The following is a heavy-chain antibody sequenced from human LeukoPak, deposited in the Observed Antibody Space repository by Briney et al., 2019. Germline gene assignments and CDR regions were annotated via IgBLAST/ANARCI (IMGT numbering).Heavy chain of an antibody. J-gene: IGHJ4*02. V-gene: IGHV1-18*01. CDR3: ARNEYPGYSIY. Sequence: GASVKVSCKASGYTFTRYDISWVRQAPGQGLEWMGWISIYNGNTDSAQNLQGRVTMTTDTSTSTAYMELRSLTSDDTAVHYCARNEYPGYSIYWGQGTLVTVSS. D-gene: IGHD6-13*01. CDR1: GYTFTRYD. CDR2: ISIYNGNT.